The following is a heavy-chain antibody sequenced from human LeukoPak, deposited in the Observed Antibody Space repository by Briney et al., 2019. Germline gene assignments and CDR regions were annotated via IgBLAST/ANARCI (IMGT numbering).Heavy chain of an antibody. CDR1: GFTFTSSS. CDR2: IAVGSGNT. Sequence: SVTVSCKASGFTFTSSSMQWVRQARGQRLEWIGWIAVGSGNTNYAQKFQGRVTITRDMSTSTAYMELSSLRSEDTALYYCAAVFGSGYYYYFDYWGQGTLVTVSS. CDR3: AAVFGSGYYYYFDY. J-gene: IGHJ4*02. V-gene: IGHV1-58*02. D-gene: IGHD3-22*01.